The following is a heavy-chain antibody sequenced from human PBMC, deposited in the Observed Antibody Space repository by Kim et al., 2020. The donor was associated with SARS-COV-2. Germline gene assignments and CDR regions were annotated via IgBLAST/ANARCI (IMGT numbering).Heavy chain of an antibody. CDR1: GGSFSGYY. D-gene: IGHD3-16*01. J-gene: IGHJ6*02. CDR2: INHSGST. Sequence: SETLSLTCAVYGGSFSGYYWSWIRQPPGKGLEWIGEINHSGSTNYNPSLKSRVTISVDTSKNQFSLKLSSVTAADTAVYYCARGGGIIRQIYYYYYGMDVWGQGTTVTVSS. V-gene: IGHV4-34*01. CDR3: ARGGGIIRQIYYYYYGMDV.